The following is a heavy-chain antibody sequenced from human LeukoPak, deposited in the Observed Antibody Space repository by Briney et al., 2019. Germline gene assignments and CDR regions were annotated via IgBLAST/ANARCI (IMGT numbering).Heavy chain of an antibody. Sequence: ASVKVSCKASGGTFSSYAISWVRQAPGQGLEWMGGIIPIFGTANYAQKFQGRVTITADESTSTAYMELSSLRSEDTAVYYCARDVGDTAMVLDYYYGMDVWGQGTTVAVSS. D-gene: IGHD5-18*01. J-gene: IGHJ6*02. CDR3: ARDVGDTAMVLDYYYGMDV. V-gene: IGHV1-69*13. CDR1: GGTFSSYA. CDR2: IIPIFGTA.